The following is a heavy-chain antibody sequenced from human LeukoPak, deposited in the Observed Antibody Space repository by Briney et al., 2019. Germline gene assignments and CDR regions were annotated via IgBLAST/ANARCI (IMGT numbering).Heavy chain of an antibody. Sequence: PGGSLRLSCAASGFTFSSYGMHWVRQAPGKGLEWVAVIWYDGSNKYYADSVKGRFTISRDNSKNTLYLQMNSLRAEDTAVYYCAKVRAYNWNYVDYFDYWGRGTLVTVSS. CDR3: AKVRAYNWNYVDYFDY. CDR2: IWYDGSNK. V-gene: IGHV3-33*06. J-gene: IGHJ4*02. D-gene: IGHD1-7*01. CDR1: GFTFSSYG.